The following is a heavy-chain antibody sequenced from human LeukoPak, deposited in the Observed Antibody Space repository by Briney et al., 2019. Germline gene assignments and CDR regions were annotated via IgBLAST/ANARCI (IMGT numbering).Heavy chain of an antibody. Sequence: PSETLSLTCTVSGGSISSSNYYWAWIRQPPGKGLEWIGSIYYSGSTYYNPSLKSRVTISVDTSKNQFSLKLSSVTAADTAVYYCARRGNSNSSNRFDYWGQRTLVTVSS. CDR3: ARRGNSNSSNRFDY. CDR2: IYYSGST. J-gene: IGHJ4*02. D-gene: IGHD4-11*01. CDR1: GGSISSSNYY. V-gene: IGHV4-39*01.